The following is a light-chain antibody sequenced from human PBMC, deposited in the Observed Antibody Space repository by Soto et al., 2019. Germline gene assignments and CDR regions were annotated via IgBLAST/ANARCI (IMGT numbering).Light chain of an antibody. Sequence: QSALTPPPSASGSPGQSVTLSCTGTSSDVGGYNFVSWYQHHPGKVPKSLIYEVTKRPSGVPDRFSGSKSGNTASLTVSGLQAEDEADYYCSSFGGGNKVLFGGGTKLTVL. CDR3: SSFGGGNKVL. CDR2: EVT. CDR1: SSDVGGYNF. J-gene: IGLJ3*02. V-gene: IGLV2-8*01.